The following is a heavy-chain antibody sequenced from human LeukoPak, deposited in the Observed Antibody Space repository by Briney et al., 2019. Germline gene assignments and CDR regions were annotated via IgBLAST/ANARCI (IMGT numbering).Heavy chain of an antibody. CDR2: IWYDGSNK. D-gene: IGHD6-6*01. Sequence: GGSLRLSCAASGFSFSSHGMHWVRQAPGKGLEWVAVIWYDGSNKYYEDSVKGRFTTSRDNSKNTLYLQMNSLRVEDTAVYYCARHFYSSSAQTIDYWGQGTLVTVSS. CDR1: GFSFSSHG. J-gene: IGHJ4*02. V-gene: IGHV3-33*01. CDR3: ARHFYSSSAQTIDY.